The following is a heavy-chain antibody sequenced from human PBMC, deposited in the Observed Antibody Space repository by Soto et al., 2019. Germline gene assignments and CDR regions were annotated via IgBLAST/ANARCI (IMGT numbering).Heavy chain of an antibody. CDR3: SKKKYQLLMWGTFDY. V-gene: IGHV3-23*01. CDR1: GFTFSSYA. D-gene: IGHD2-2*01. J-gene: IGHJ4*02. Sequence: GGSLRLSCAASGFTFSSYAMSWVRQAPGKGLEWVSAISGSGGSTYYADSVKGRFTISRDNSKNTLYLQMNSLRAEDTAVYYCSKKKYQLLMWGTFDYCGRGTLVTGSS. CDR2: ISGSGGST.